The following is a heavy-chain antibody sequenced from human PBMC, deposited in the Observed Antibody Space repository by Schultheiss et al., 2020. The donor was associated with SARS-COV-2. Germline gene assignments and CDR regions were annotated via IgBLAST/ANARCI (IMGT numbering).Heavy chain of an antibody. D-gene: IGHD3-16*01. CDR2: IRSKANSYAT. CDR3: ARSPALGGVPNWFDP. V-gene: IGHV3-73*01. J-gene: IGHJ5*02. CDR1: GFTFSGSA. Sequence: GGSLRLSCAASGFTFSGSAMHWVRQASGKGLEWVGRIRSKANSYATAYAASVKGRFTISRDDSKNTAYLQMNSLKTEDTAVYYCARSPALGGVPNWFDPWGQGTLVTVSS.